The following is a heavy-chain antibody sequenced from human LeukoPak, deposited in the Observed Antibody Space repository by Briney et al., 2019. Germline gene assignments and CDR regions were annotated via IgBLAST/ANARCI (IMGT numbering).Heavy chain of an antibody. CDR3: ARARYSYDYLGLRIYFDL. CDR2: IYYSGST. Sequence: PSETLSLTCTVSGGSISSYYWSWIRQPPGKGLEWLGYIYYSGSTNYNPSLKSRVTISVDTSKNQFSLKLSSVTAADTAVYYCARARYSYDYLGLRIYFDLWGQGTLVTVSS. CDR1: GGSISSYY. D-gene: IGHD5-18*01. J-gene: IGHJ4*02. V-gene: IGHV4-59*01.